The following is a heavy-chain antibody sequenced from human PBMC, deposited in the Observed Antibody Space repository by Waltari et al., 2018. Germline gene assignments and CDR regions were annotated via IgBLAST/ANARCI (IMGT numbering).Heavy chain of an antibody. CDR3: ARSEYSSSPYYYYYYMDV. J-gene: IGHJ6*03. Sequence: QVQLQESGPGLVKTSQTLSLTCTVSGGSISSGDYYWSCTRQPQEKGLEWIGYIYYSGSTYYNPSLKSRVTISVDTSKNQFSLKLSSVTAADTAVYYCARSEYSSSPYYYYYYMDVWGKGTTVTVSS. D-gene: IGHD6-6*01. V-gene: IGHV4-30-4*08. CDR1: GGSISSGDYY. CDR2: IYYSGST.